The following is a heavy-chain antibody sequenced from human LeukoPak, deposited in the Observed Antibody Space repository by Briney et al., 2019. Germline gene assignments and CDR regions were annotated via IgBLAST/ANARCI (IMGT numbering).Heavy chain of an antibody. V-gene: IGHV4-59*01. CDR1: GGSICSFY. J-gene: IGHJ6*02. CDR2: IYYSGST. Sequence: SGNPSVTCTVPGGSICSFYWSWIRQPPGEGVGWIRYIYYSGSTHYNPSLQSRAAISVHTSKHQFSLKLKSVTAADRPVYYFARDPAGTGPYYYYGMDLWGQGTTVTLSS. D-gene: IGHD6-13*01. CDR3: ARDPAGTGPYYYYGMDL.